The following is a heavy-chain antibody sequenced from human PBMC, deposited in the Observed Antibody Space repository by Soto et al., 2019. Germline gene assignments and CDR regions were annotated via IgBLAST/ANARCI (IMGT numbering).Heavy chain of an antibody. D-gene: IGHD1-26*01. CDR2: IHPSGQPI. Sequence: EVQLVEPGGGLVQPGGSLRLSCAVSGFTFSSSEMYWVRQAPGKGLEWISYIHPSGQPIFYADSVKGRFTISRDNANNSLFLQMNSLRAEDTAVYYCARRASRWGQGTMVTVSS. V-gene: IGHV3-48*03. J-gene: IGHJ3*01. CDR3: ARRASR. CDR1: GFTFSSSE.